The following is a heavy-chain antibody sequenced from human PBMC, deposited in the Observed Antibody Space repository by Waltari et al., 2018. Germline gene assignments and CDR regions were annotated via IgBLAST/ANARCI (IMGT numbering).Heavy chain of an antibody. J-gene: IGHJ6*02. CDR2: ISGSGGST. D-gene: IGHD1-26*01. CDR1: GFTFSSYA. CDR3: AKHSGSYYDYYYYGMDV. Sequence: EVQLLESGGGLVQPGGSLRLSCAASGFTFSSYAMSWVRQAPGKGLGWVSAISGSGGSTYYADSVKGRFTVSRDNSKNTLYLQMNSLRAEDTAVYYCAKHSGSYYDYYYYGMDVWGQGTTVTVSS. V-gene: IGHV3-23*01.